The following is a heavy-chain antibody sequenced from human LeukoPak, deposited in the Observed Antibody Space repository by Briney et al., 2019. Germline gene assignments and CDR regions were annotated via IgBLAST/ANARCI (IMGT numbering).Heavy chain of an antibody. CDR1: GGSISSYY. J-gene: IGHJ1*01. D-gene: IGHD3-22*01. CDR2: IYYSGST. V-gene: IGHV4-59*08. Sequence: SETLSLTCTVSGGSISSYYWSWIRQPPGKGLEWIGYIYYSGSTNYNPSLKSRVTISVDTSTNQFSLKLSSVTAADTAVYYCARHFRSSGYYVGYFQHWGQGTLVTVSS. CDR3: ARHFRSSGYYVGYFQH.